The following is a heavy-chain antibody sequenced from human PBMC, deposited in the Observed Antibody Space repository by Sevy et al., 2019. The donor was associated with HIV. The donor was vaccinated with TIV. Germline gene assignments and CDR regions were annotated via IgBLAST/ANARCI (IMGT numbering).Heavy chain of an antibody. D-gene: IGHD6-6*01. CDR3: ARDFYVIAARALYFDY. CDR2: ISAYNGNT. Sequence: ASVKVSCKASGYTFTSYGISWVRQAPGQGLEWMEWISAYNGNTNYAQKLQGRVTMTTDTSTSTAYMELRSLRSDDTAVYYCARDFYVIAARALYFDYWGQGTLVTVSS. CDR1: GYTFTSYG. V-gene: IGHV1-18*01. J-gene: IGHJ4*02.